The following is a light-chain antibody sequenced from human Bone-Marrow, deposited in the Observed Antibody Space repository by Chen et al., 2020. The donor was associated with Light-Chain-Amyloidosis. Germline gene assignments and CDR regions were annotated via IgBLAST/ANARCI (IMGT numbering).Light chain of an antibody. V-gene: IGLV3-25*03. CDR1: DLPTKY. J-gene: IGLJ2*01. CDR3: QAADCSGTYEVL. CDR2: RDT. Sequence: SYELTQPPSVSVSPGQTARITCSGDDLPTKYAYWYQQKPGQAPVLVINRDTERPSGISERFTGSSSGTTATLTITVVQAEDEADYHCQAADCSGTYEVLFGGGTKLTVL.